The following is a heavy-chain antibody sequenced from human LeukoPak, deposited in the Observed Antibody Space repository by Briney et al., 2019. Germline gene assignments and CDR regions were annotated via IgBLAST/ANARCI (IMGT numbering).Heavy chain of an antibody. Sequence: ASVKVSCKASGYTFTSYGISWVRQAPGQGLEWMGWISAYNGNTSYAQKLQGRVTMTTDTSTSTAYMELRSLRSDDTAVYYCARVLRYCIGTNCYNGAFDIWGQGTMVTVSS. D-gene: IGHD2-2*01. V-gene: IGHV1-18*01. CDR3: ARVLRYCIGTNCYNGAFDI. CDR1: GYTFTSYG. J-gene: IGHJ3*02. CDR2: ISAYNGNT.